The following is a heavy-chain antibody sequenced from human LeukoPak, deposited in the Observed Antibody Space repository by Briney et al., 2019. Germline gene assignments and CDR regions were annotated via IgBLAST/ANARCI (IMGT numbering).Heavy chain of an antibody. Sequence: ASVKVSCKASGYTFTGYYIHWVRQAPGQGLEWMGWINPNSGGTKYAQKFQGRVSMTRDPPISTAYMELSSLRSDDTAVYYCARPLPPWYSSSWYEGLRFDYWGQGTLVTVSS. CDR2: INPNSGGT. CDR1: GYTFTGYY. J-gene: IGHJ4*02. V-gene: IGHV1-2*02. D-gene: IGHD6-13*01. CDR3: ARPLPPWYSSSWYEGLRFDY.